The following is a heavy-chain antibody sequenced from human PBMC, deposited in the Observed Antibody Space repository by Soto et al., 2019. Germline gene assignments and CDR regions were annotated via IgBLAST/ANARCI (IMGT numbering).Heavy chain of an antibody. V-gene: IGHV3-23*01. D-gene: IGHD3-3*01. Sequence: EVQLLESGGGLVQPGGSLRLSCAASGFTFSSYAMSWVRQAPGKGLEWVSAISGSGGSTYYAVSVKGRFTIARDNSKNTLYLQRTRLRAEDTSVYYCAKRTMGWYFDLWGRGTLVTVSS. CDR2: ISGSGGST. CDR3: AKRTMGWYFDL. CDR1: GFTFSSYA. J-gene: IGHJ2*01.